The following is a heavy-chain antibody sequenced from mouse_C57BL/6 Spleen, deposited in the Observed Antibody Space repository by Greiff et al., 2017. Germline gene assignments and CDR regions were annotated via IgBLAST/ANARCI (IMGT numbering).Heavy chain of an antibody. CDR2: ILPGSGST. CDR1: GYTFTGYW. J-gene: IGHJ3*01. Sequence: VQLVESGAELMKPGASVKLSCKATGYTFTGYWIEWVKQRPGHGLEWIGEILPGSGSTNSNEKFKGKATFAADTSSNTAYMQLSSLTTEDSAIYYCARRGYVGFAYWGQGTLVTVSA. CDR3: ARRGYVGFAY. V-gene: IGHV1-9*01. D-gene: IGHD3-1*01.